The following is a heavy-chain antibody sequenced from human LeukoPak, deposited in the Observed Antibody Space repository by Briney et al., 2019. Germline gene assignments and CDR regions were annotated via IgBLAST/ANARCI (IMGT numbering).Heavy chain of an antibody. V-gene: IGHV3-23*01. CDR1: GFSFTSYA. D-gene: IGHD6-19*01. Sequence: PGGSLRLSCGASGFSFTSYAMSWVRQAPGKGLDWGSGISGSGTTIYYADSAKGRFTISRDNSKNTLYLQMNSLRAEDTAVYYCAKEINHQWLVPLDAFDIWGQGTMVTVSS. J-gene: IGHJ3*02. CDR3: AKEINHQWLVPLDAFDI. CDR2: ISGSGTTI.